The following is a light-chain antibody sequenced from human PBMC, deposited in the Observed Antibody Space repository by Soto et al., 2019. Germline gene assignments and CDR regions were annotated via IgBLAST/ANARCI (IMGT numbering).Light chain of an antibody. V-gene: IGKV3-15*01. CDR3: QQYNNWPPIT. CDR2: GAS. Sequence: EIELTKSPATLSLSTGERATPSCKASQSVSSNLAWYQQKPGQAPRLLLYGASTRATGIPARFSGSGSGTEFTLTISSLQSEDFALYYCQQYNNWPPITFGQGTRLEI. J-gene: IGKJ5*01. CDR1: QSVSSN.